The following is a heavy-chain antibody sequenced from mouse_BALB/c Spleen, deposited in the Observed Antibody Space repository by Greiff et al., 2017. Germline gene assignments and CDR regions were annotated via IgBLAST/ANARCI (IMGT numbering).Heavy chain of an antibody. CDR1: GFTFSSYA. CDR3: ARERGNYDAMDY. CDR2: ISSGGSYT. D-gene: IGHD2-1*01. J-gene: IGHJ4*01. Sequence: EVQVVESGGGLVKPGGSLKLSCAASGFTFSSYAMSWVRQSPEKRLEWVAEISSGGSYTYYPDTVTGRFTISRDNAKNTLYLEMSSLRSEDTAMYYCARERGNYDAMDYWGQGTSVTVSS. V-gene: IGHV5-9-4*01.